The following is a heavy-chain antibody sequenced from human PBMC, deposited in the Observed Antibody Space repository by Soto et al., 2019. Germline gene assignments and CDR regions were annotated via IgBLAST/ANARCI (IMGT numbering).Heavy chain of an antibody. J-gene: IGHJ4*02. D-gene: IGHD1-26*01. CDR1: GFIFAGYA. CDR2: ISGSGVST. CDR3: AKDSQGYSQPIDY. Sequence: HPGGSLRLSCAASGFIFAGYAMNWVRQAPGKGLEWVSAISGSGVSTYYADSVKGRFTISRDNSENTLYLHMNSLRAEDTAVYYCAKDSQGYSQPIDYWGQGTLVTVSS. V-gene: IGHV3-23*01.